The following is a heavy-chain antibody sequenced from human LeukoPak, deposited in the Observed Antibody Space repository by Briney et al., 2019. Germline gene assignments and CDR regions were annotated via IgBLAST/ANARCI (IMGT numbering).Heavy chain of an antibody. D-gene: IGHD3-16*01. J-gene: IGHJ3*02. CDR1: GGSISSYY. Sequence: ETLSLTCTVSGGSISSYYWSWIRQPLGKGLEWIGYIYTSGSTNYNPSLKSRVTISVDTSKNQLSLKLSSVTAADTAAVYYCARHGGGGRAFDIWGQGTMVTDSS. CDR3: ARHGGGGRAFDI. CDR2: IYTSGST. V-gene: IGHV4-4*09.